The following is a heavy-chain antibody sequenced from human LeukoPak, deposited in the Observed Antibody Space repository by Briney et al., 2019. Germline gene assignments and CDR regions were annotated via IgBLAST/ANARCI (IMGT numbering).Heavy chain of an antibody. V-gene: IGHV1-2*02. D-gene: IGHD7-27*01. CDR3: ARDPTGDETALHFDY. CDR1: GYTFTGYY. J-gene: IGHJ4*02. Sequence: ASVKVTCKASGYTFTGYYMHWVRQAPGQGLEWMGWINPNSGGTNYAQKFQGRVTMTRDTSISTAYMELSRLRSDDTAVYYCARDPTGDETALHFDYWGQGTLVTVSS. CDR2: INPNSGGT.